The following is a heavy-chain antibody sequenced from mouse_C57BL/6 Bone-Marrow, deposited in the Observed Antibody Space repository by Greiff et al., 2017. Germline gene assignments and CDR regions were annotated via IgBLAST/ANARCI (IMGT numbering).Heavy chain of an antibody. D-gene: IGHD1-1*01. V-gene: IGHV5-6*01. J-gene: IGHJ1*03. Sequence: EVQGVESGGDLVKPGASLKLSCAASGFTFSSYGMSWVRQTPDQRLEWVATISSGGSYTYYPDSVKGRFTISRDNAKNTLYLQMSSLKSEDTAMYFCARRGRRGYFDVWGTGTTVTVSS. CDR2: ISSGGSYT. CDR3: ARRGRRGYFDV. CDR1: GFTFSSYG.